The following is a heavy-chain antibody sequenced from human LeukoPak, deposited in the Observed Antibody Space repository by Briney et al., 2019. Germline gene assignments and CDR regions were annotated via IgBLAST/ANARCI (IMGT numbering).Heavy chain of an antibody. Sequence: GGSLKLSCAASGFTFSDSGMHWVRQASGKGLEWVGRIRSRANSYATAYAASVRGRFTISRDDSKNTAYLQMNSLRTEDTAGYYCTRRYCSGGSCYSDYWGQGTLVTVSS. CDR1: GFTFSDSG. J-gene: IGHJ4*02. D-gene: IGHD2-15*01. CDR3: TRRYCSGGSCYSDY. CDR2: IRSRANSYAT. V-gene: IGHV3-73*01.